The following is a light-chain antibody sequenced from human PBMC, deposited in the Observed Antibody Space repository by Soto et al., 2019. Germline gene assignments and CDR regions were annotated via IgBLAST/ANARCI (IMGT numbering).Light chain of an antibody. Sequence: DIVLTQSPGTLSLSTGERVTLSCRASQSVSVNYFAWYQQKPGQAPRLLIYAVSGRATGIPDRFSGSGSGTDFTLTISRLEPEDFAVYYCQQYGSSPGTFGQGTKLEIK. J-gene: IGKJ2*01. V-gene: IGKV3-20*01. CDR3: QQYGSSPGT. CDR1: QSVSVNY. CDR2: AVS.